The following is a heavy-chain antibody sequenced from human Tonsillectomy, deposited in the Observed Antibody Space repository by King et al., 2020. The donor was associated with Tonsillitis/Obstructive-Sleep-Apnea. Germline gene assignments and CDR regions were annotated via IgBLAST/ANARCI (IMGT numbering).Heavy chain of an antibody. D-gene: IGHD2/OR15-2a*01. J-gene: IGHJ4*02. CDR2: ISGSDGST. CDR3: AKGCNSRRYQGFDY. V-gene: IGHV3-23*04. CDR1: GFTFSSYA. Sequence: VQLVQSGGGLVQPGGSLRLSCADSGFTFSSYAMSWVRQAPGKGLEWVSGISGSDGSTYYADAVKGRFTIFRDNSKNTLYLQMNSLRAEDTAVYYWAKGCNSRRYQGFDYWGQGTLVTVSS.